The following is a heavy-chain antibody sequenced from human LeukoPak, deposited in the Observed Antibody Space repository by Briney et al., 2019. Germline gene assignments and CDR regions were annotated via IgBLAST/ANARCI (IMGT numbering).Heavy chain of an antibody. CDR2: IYHSGST. Sequence: SETLSLTCTVSGYSISSGYYWGWIRQPPGKGLEWIGSIYHSGSTYYNPSLKSRVTISVDTSKNQFSLKLSSVTAADTAVYYCARAGGRVPKYSSGWSGWYFDLWGRGTLVTVSS. J-gene: IGHJ2*01. CDR1: GYSISSGYY. D-gene: IGHD6-19*01. CDR3: ARAGGRVPKYSSGWSGWYFDL. V-gene: IGHV4-38-2*02.